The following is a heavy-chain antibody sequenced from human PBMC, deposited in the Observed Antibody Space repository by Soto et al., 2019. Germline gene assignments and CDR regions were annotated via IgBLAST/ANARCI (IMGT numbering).Heavy chain of an antibody. CDR1: GGTFSSYA. Sequence: SVKVSFKASGGTFSSYAISWVRQAPGQGLEWMGGIIPIFGTANYAQKFQGRVTITADESTSTAYMELSSLRSEDTAVYYCARDGSGWGLMSAFDIWGQGTMVTVSS. V-gene: IGHV1-69*13. CDR3: ARDGSGWGLMSAFDI. J-gene: IGHJ3*02. CDR2: IIPIFGTA. D-gene: IGHD3-10*01.